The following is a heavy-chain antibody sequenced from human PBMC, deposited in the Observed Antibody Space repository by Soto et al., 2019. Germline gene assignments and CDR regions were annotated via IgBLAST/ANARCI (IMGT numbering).Heavy chain of an antibody. J-gene: IGHJ4*02. CDR2: VQYSGSA. CDR3: ATSSSGWSQFDQ. D-gene: IGHD6-19*01. CDR1: DGSIRSYH. Sequence: VQLQQSGPGLVKPSETLSLTCTVSDGSIRSYHWSWIRQTPEKGLEWIGNVQYSGSANYNPSLKSRVTISVDTSNNQFSLKLTSVIAADTAVYYCATSSSGWSQFDQWGQGTLVVISS. V-gene: IGHV4-59*01.